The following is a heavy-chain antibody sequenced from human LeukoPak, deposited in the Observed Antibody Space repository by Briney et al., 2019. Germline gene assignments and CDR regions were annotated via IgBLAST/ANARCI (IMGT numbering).Heavy chain of an antibody. V-gene: IGHV1-18*01. CDR2: INSYNGNT. D-gene: IGHD3-16*01. CDR3: ARVREHWGGYSIRAENAFDI. J-gene: IGHJ3*02. Sequence: ASVKVSCKASGYSFTTYGISWVRQAPGQGLEWMGWINSYNGNTNYAQKLQGRVTMTTDTSTSTAYMELRTLRSDDPAVYHCARVREHWGGYSIRAENAFDIWGQGTMVTVFS. CDR1: GYSFTTYG.